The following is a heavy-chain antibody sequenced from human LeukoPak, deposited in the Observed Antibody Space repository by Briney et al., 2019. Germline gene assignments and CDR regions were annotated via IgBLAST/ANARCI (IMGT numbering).Heavy chain of an antibody. Sequence: GGSLRLSCAASRFTFTRHAMSWVRQAPGKGLEWVSTTGLESVHTLCADSVQGRFTVSRDNSRNTLDLQMDNLTVDDTAIYYCARGDDIGKHPTRAYYFDIWGQGTLVSVSS. CDR1: RFTFTRHA. CDR2: TGLESVHT. D-gene: IGHD3-10*01. CDR3: ARGDDIGKHPTRAYYFDI. V-gene: IGHV3-23*01. J-gene: IGHJ4*02.